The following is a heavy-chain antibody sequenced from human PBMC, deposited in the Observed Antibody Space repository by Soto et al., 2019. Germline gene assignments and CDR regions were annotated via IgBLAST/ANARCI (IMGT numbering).Heavy chain of an antibody. CDR2: VYYTGGS. Sequence: SDTLSPTCPFSGGYISSGDYYLGWIRQPPGKGLEWIAYVYYTGGSYYNPPLKSRATISVDTSKNQFSLKVSSVTATDTAVYYCARDYRSGYDNWGQGILVNVSS. CDR3: ARDYRSGYDN. D-gene: IGHD6-19*01. J-gene: IGHJ4*02. V-gene: IGHV4-30-4*02. CDR1: GGYISSGDYY.